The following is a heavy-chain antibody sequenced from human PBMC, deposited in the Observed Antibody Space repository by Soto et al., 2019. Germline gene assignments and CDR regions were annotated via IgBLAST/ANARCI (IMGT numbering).Heavy chain of an antibody. J-gene: IGHJ4*02. D-gene: IGHD3-10*01. CDR1: GGSISSYY. CDR3: ARGYYGSGSYWDY. CDR2: IYYSGST. Sequence: SETLSLTCTVSGGSISSYYWSWIRQPPGKGLEWIGYIYYSGSTNYNPSLKSRVTISVDTSKNQFSLKLSSVTAADTAVYYCARGYYGSGSYWDYWGQGTLVTVSS. V-gene: IGHV4-59*12.